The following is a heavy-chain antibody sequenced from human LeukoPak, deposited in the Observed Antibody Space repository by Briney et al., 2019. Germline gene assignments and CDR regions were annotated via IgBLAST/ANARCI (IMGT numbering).Heavy chain of an antibody. CDR2: IYHSGST. CDR1: GYSISSGYY. V-gene: IGHV4-38-2*02. D-gene: IGHD3-3*01. Sequence: SETLSLTCTVSGYSISSGYYWGWIRQPPGKGLEWIGSIYHSGSTYYNPSLKSRVTISVDTSKNQFSLKLSSVTAADTAVYYCARLMEWSLGYWGQGTLVTVSS. J-gene: IGHJ4*02. CDR3: ARLMEWSLGY.